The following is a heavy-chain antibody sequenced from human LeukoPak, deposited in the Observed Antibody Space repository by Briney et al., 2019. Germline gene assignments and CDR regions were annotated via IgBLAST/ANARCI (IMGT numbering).Heavy chain of an antibody. Sequence: GASVKVSCKASGYTFTGYYMHWVRQAPGQGLEWMGWINPNSGGTNYAQTFQGRVTMTRDTSISTAYMELSRLRSDDTAVYYCARGVGIFGVVIIGQNYFDYWGQGTLVTVSS. CDR2: INPNSGGT. D-gene: IGHD3-3*01. CDR3: ARGVGIFGVVIIGQNYFDY. J-gene: IGHJ4*02. CDR1: GYTFTGYY. V-gene: IGHV1-2*02.